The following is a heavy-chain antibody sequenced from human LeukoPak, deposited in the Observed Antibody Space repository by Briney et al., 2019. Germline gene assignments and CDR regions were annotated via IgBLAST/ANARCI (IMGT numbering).Heavy chain of an antibody. CDR1: GFTFSSYG. V-gene: IGHV3-33*01. J-gene: IGHJ4*02. CDR3: TTAPGYSYGYEY. D-gene: IGHD5-18*01. Sequence: GRSLRLSCAASGFTFSSYGMHWVRQAPGKGLEWVAVIWYDGSNKYYADSVKGRFTISRDNSKNTLYLQMNSLKTEDTAVYYCTTAPGYSYGYEYWGQGTLVTVSS. CDR2: IWYDGSNK.